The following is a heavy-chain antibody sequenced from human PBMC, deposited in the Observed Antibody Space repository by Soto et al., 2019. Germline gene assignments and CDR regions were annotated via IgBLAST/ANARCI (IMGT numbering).Heavy chain of an antibody. D-gene: IGHD3-10*01. CDR3: ARGPFSGINMVRVFDY. CDR2: INHSGST. CDR1: VGSISSSNW. J-gene: IGHJ4*02. Sequence: SETLSLTCAVSVGSISSSNWWSWFRQPPVKGLEWIGEINHSGSTNYNPSLKSRVTISVDTSKNQFSLKLSSVTAADTAVYYCARGPFSGINMVRVFDYWGQGTMVTVSS. V-gene: IGHV4-4*02.